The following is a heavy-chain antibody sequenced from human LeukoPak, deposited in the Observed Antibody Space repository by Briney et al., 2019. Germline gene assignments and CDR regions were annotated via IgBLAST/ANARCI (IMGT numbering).Heavy chain of an antibody. CDR1: GYTFTGYY. CDR2: INPNSGGT. Sequence: ASVKVSCKASGYTFTGYYMHWVRQAPGQGLEWMGWINPNSGGTNYAQKFQGRVTMTRDTSISTAYMELSRLRSDDTAVYYCAREDYGSSGVDYWGQGTLVTVSS. D-gene: IGHD3-22*01. V-gene: IGHV1-2*02. CDR3: AREDYGSSGVDY. J-gene: IGHJ4*02.